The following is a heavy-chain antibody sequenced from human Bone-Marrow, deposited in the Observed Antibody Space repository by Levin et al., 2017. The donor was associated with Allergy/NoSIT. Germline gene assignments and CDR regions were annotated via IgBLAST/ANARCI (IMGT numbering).Heavy chain of an antibody. V-gene: IGHV3-11*01. CDR1: GFTLSDYY. Sequence: GESLKISCAASGFTLSDYYMSWIRQAPGKGLEWVSYISSRGTTMYLADSVKGRFTISRDNAKNSLSLQMNSLRADDTAVYYCARDMNKAHYNYGLDGWGQGATVTVSS. CDR3: ARDMNKAHYNYGLDG. D-gene: IGHD1/OR15-1a*01. J-gene: IGHJ6*02. CDR2: ISSRGTTM.